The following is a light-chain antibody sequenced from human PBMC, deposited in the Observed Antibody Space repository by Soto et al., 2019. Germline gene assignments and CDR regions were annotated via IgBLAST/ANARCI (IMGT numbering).Light chain of an antibody. V-gene: IGKV1-12*01. Sequence: DIQMTQSPSSVSASVGDTVTITCRASQRISSWLAWYQQKPGKAPKLLIYAASSLQSGVPSRFSGSGSGTDFTLTISSLQPEDFATYYCQQANSFPVTFGPGTKVDIK. CDR3: QQANSFPVT. CDR2: AAS. CDR1: QRISSW. J-gene: IGKJ3*01.